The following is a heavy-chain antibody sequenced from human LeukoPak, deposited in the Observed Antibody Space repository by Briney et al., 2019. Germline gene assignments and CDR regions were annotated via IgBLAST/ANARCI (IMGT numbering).Heavy chain of an antibody. CDR3: AIGDYDFWSGYFYWYFDL. D-gene: IGHD3-3*01. CDR2: IYYSGST. Sequence: SETLSLTCTVSGGSISSYYWSWIRQPPGKGLEWIGYIYYSGSTNYNPSLKSRVTISVDTSKNQFSLKLSSVTAADTAVYYCAIGDYDFWSGYFYWYFDLWGRGTLVTVSS. V-gene: IGHV4-59*01. CDR1: GGSISSYY. J-gene: IGHJ2*01.